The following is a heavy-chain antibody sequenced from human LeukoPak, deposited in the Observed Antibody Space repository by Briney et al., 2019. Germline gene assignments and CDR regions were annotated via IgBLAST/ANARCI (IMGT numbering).Heavy chain of an antibody. CDR3: AKDPYGSGSYPSY. Sequence: GGSLRLSCAASGFTFSSYGMHWVRQAPGKGLEGVAVISYDGSNKYYADSVKGRFTISRDNSKNTLYLQMNSLRAEDTAVYYCAKDPYGSGSYPSYWGQGTLVIVSS. D-gene: IGHD3-10*01. J-gene: IGHJ4*02. CDR1: GFTFSSYG. CDR2: ISYDGSNK. V-gene: IGHV3-30*18.